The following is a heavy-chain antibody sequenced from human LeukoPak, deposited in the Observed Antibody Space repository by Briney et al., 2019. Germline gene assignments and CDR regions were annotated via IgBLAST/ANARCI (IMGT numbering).Heavy chain of an antibody. CDR2: ISYDGSNK. J-gene: IGHJ4*02. Sequence: GGSLRLSCAASGFTFSSYGMHWVRQAPGKGLEWVAVISYDGSNKYYADSVKGRFTISRDNAKNSLYLQMNSLRAEDTAVYYCARESESTAMFYWGQGTLVTVSS. V-gene: IGHV3-30*03. D-gene: IGHD5-18*01. CDR1: GFTFSSYG. CDR3: ARESESTAMFY.